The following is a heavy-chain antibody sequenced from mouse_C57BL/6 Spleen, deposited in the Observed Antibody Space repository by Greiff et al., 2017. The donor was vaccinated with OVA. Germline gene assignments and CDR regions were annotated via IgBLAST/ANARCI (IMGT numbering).Heavy chain of an antibody. V-gene: IGHV1-52*01. D-gene: IGHD2-14*01. Sequence: QVQLLQPGAELVRPGSSVKLSCKASGYTFTSYWMHWVKQRPIQGLEWIGNIDPSDSETHYNQKFKDKATLTVDKSSSTAYMQLSSLTSEDSAVYYCARLGGNYVDYWGQGTTLTVSS. J-gene: IGHJ2*01. CDR2: IDPSDSET. CDR1: GYTFTSYW. CDR3: ARLGGNYVDY.